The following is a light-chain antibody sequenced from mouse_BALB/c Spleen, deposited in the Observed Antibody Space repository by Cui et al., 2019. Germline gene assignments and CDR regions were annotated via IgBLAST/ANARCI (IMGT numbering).Light chain of an antibody. CDR1: ENIYSN. J-gene: IGKJ2*01. CDR3: QHFWGTPYT. Sequence: LQMTQSPASLSVSVGETVTITCRASENIYSNLAWYQQKQGKSPQLLVYAATNSADGVPSRFSGSGSGTKYSLKINSLQSEDFGSYYCQHFWGTPYTFGGGTKLEIK. V-gene: IGKV12-46*01. CDR2: AAT.